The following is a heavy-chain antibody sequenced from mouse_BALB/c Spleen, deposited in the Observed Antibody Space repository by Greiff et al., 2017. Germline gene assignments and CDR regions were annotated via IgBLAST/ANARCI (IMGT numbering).Heavy chain of an antibody. J-gene: IGHJ3*01. CDR2: IWTGGGT. Sequence: VKLQQSGPGLVAPSQSLSITCTVSGFSLTSYDISWIRQPPGKGLEWLGVIWTGGGTNYNSAFMSRLSISKDNSKSQVFLKMNSLQTDDTAIYYCVRVDGYPAWFAYWGQGTLVTVSA. V-gene: IGHV2-9-2*01. D-gene: IGHD2-3*01. CDR1: GFSLTSYD. CDR3: VRVDGYPAWFAY.